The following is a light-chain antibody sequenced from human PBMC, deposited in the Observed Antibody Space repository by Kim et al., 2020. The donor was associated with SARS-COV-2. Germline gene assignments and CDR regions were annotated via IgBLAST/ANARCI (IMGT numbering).Light chain of an antibody. V-gene: IGKV3-15*01. CDR3: QQYNNWPPWT. CDR1: QSVSTN. J-gene: IGKJ1*01. CDR2: GAS. Sequence: SPGERATLSCRASQSVSTNLAWYQQKPGQAPRLLIFGASARATGIPARFSGSGSGTEFTLTISSLQSEDFAVYYCQQYNNWPPWTFGQGTKVEIK.